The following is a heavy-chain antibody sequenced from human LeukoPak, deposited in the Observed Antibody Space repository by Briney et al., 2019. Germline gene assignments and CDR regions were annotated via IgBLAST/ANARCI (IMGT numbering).Heavy chain of an antibody. Sequence: GGSLRLSCAASGFRFSNFWMNWVRQAPGKGLEWVSSISSSSSYTYYADSVKGRFTISRDNAKNSLYLQMNSLRAEDTAVYYCARALYSSSSTAFDIWGQGTMVTVSS. CDR3: ARALYSSSSTAFDI. J-gene: IGHJ3*02. V-gene: IGHV3-21*01. CDR1: GFRFSNFW. CDR2: ISSSSSYT. D-gene: IGHD6-6*01.